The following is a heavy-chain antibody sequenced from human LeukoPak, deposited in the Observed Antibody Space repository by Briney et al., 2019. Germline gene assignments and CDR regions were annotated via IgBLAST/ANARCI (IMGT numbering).Heavy chain of an antibody. CDR1: GFTFSDYW. CDR2: IKPDGSEK. CDR3: AKVLSPSWFGELLSSPFDY. Sequence: PGGSLRLSCAASGFTFSDYWMTWVRQAPGKGLEWVANIKPDGSEKYYVDSVKGRFTISRDNAKNSLYLQMNSLRAEDTAVYYCAKVLSPSWFGELLSSPFDYWGQGTLVTVSS. D-gene: IGHD3-10*01. V-gene: IGHV3-7*03. J-gene: IGHJ4*02.